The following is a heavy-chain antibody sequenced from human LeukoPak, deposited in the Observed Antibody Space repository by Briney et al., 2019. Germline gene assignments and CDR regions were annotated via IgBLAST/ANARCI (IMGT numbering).Heavy chain of an antibody. CDR3: TRDETGIDY. CDR1: GFTFDDFG. CDR2: INWNGSIT. J-gene: IGHJ4*02. Sequence: GGSLRLSCTTPGFTFDDFGLSWVRQAPGKGLEWVSSINWNGSITPYADSVRGRFTISRDNDKNSLYLQMKSLKVEDTALYYCTRDETGIDYWGQGTRVTVSS. V-gene: IGHV3-20*04. D-gene: IGHD1-1*01.